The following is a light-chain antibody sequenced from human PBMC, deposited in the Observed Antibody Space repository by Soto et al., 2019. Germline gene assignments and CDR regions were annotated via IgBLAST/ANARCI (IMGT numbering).Light chain of an antibody. V-gene: IGKV3-20*01. CDR3: HQYGSSLGT. J-gene: IGKJ2*01. CDR2: DAV. CDR1: QSVTGTN. Sequence: IVLTQSPVTLSLSPGEGATLSCRASQSVTGTNLAWYQQRAGQAPRLLIYDAVRRATGIPDRFSGSGSGTDFTLTISRLAPGDLAVYYCHQYGSSLGTFGQGTKVEI.